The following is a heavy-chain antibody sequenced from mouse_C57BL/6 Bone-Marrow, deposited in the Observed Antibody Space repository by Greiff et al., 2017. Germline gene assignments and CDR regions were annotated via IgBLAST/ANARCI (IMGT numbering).Heavy chain of an antibody. CDR2: IHPNSGST. Sequence: QVQLQQPGAELVKPGASVKLSCKASGYTFTSYWMHWVKQRPGQGLEWIGMIHPNSGSTNYNEKFKSKATLTVDKSSSTAYMQLSSLTSEDSAVYYCARDRYYVSSWFAYWGQGTLVTVSA. J-gene: IGHJ3*01. CDR1: GYTFTSYW. V-gene: IGHV1-64*01. CDR3: ARDRYYVSSWFAY. D-gene: IGHD1-1*01.